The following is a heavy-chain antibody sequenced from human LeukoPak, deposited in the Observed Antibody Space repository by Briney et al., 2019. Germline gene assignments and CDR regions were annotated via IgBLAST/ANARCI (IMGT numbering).Heavy chain of an antibody. CDR1: GYTFTGYY. Sequence: ASVKVSCKASGYTFTGYYMHWVRQAPGQGLEWMGRINPNSGGTNYAQKFQGRVTMTRYTSISTAYMELSRLRSDDTAVYYCARVFKGSDWDYFDYWGQGTLVTVSS. CDR3: ARVFKGSDWDYFDY. D-gene: IGHD2-21*01. CDR2: INPNSGGT. V-gene: IGHV1-2*06. J-gene: IGHJ4*02.